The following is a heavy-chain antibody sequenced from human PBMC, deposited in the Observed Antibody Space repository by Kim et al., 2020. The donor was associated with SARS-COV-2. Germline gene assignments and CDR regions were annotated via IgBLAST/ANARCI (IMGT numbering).Heavy chain of an antibody. Sequence: SETLSLTCSVSGASITTFAWTWIRQPPGKGLEWIGYITNIGTTNYNPSLNNRVSISLDTSRNQFSLTLNSMSAADTAVYYCARGHWGLQDWAQGTLVTVS. CDR2: ITNIGTT. CDR3: ARGHWGLQD. D-gene: IGHD7-27*01. J-gene: IGHJ4*02. V-gene: IGHV4-59*01. CDR1: GASITTFA.